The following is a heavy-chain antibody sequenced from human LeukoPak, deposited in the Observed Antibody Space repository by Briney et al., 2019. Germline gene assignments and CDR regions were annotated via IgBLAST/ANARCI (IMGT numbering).Heavy chain of an antibody. J-gene: IGHJ4*02. CDR2: IYHSGST. CDR3: ARDSSGLIDY. D-gene: IGHD6-19*01. CDR1: GYSISSGYY. V-gene: IGHV4-38-2*02. Sequence: PSETLSLTCTVSGYSISSGYYWGWIRQPPGKGLEWIGSIYHSGSTYYNPSLKSRVTISVDTSKNQFSPKLSSVTAADTAVYYCARDSSGLIDYWGQGTLVTVSS.